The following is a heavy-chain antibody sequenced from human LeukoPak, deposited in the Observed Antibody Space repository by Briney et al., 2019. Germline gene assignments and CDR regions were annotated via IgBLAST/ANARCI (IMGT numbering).Heavy chain of an antibody. Sequence: GGSLRLSCAASGFTFSSYSMNWVRQAPGKGLEWVSSISSSSSYIYYADSVKGRFTISRDNAKNSLYLQMNSLRAEDTAVYYCARSDYCSSTSCYKGGINWFDPWGQGTLVTVSS. D-gene: IGHD2-2*02. CDR1: GFTFSSYS. CDR2: ISSSSSYI. V-gene: IGHV3-21*01. J-gene: IGHJ5*02. CDR3: ARSDYCSSTSCYKGGINWFDP.